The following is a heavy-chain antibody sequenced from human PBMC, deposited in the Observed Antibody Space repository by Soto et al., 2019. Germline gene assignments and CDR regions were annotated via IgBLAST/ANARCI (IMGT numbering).Heavy chain of an antibody. CDR2: IKSKTDGGTT. CDR1: GFTFSNAW. J-gene: IGHJ4*02. D-gene: IGHD2-21*02. V-gene: IGHV3-15*07. CDR3: SVRGLLPGCGGDCYPGY. Sequence: PGGSLRLSCAASGFTFSNAWMNWVRQAPGKGLEWVGRIKSKTDGGTTDYAAPVKGRFTISRDDSKNTVYLQMNSLQTEDTAVYYCSVRGLLPGCGGDCYPGYWGQGTLVTVSS.